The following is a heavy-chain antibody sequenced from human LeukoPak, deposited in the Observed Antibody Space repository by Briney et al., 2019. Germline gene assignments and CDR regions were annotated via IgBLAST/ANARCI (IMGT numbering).Heavy chain of an antibody. Sequence: TGGSLRLSCAASGFTFSSYWMHWVRQAPGKGLVWVSRINTDGSSTSYADSVKGRFTISRDNAKNTLYLQMNSLRAEDTAVYYCARAPCRGGSCRFDYWGQGTLLTVSS. V-gene: IGHV3-74*01. CDR2: INTDGSST. CDR1: GFTFSSYW. CDR3: ARAPCRGGSCRFDY. J-gene: IGHJ4*02. D-gene: IGHD2-15*01.